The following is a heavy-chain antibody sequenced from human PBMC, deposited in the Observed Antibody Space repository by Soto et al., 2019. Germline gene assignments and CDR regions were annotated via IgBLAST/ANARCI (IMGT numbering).Heavy chain of an antibody. D-gene: IGHD3-9*01. CDR2: VNPNTGVI. J-gene: IGHJ5*02. CDR1: GYTFTAFY. Sequence: ASVKVSCKASGYTFTAFYMNWVRQAPGQGLEWMGWVNPNTGVIKYAQKFQGRVTMTRDTSINTAYMELSGLTSDDTAVYYCTTLRLDPWGQGTLVTVSS. CDR3: TTLRLDP. V-gene: IGHV1-2*02.